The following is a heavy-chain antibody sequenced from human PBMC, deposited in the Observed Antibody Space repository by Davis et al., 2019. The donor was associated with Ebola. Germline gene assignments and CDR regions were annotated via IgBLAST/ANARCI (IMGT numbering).Heavy chain of an antibody. CDR1: GGSISSGDYY. J-gene: IGHJ6*04. D-gene: IGHD3-22*01. CDR2: IYYSGST. V-gene: IGHV4-30-4*02. Sequence: SETLSLTCTVSGGSISSGDYYWSWIRQPPGKGLEWIGYIYYSGSTYYNPSLKSRVTISVDTSKNQFSLKLSSVTAADTAVYYCARGDDSSGFYYYYGMDVWAKGPRSPSPQ. CDR3: ARGDDSSGFYYYYGMDV.